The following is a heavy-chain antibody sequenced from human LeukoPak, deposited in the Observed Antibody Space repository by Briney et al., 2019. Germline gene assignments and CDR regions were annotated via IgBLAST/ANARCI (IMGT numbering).Heavy chain of an antibody. D-gene: IGHD3-16*01. CDR2: ISGSGGST. Sequence: GGSLRLSCAASGFTFSSYAMSWVRQAPGKGLEWVSAISGSGGSTYYADSVKGRFTISRDNSKNTLYLQMNSLRAEDTAVYYCAKVADPTYILPCWFDPWGQGTLVTVSS. V-gene: IGHV3-23*01. J-gene: IGHJ5*02. CDR3: AKVADPTYILPCWFDP. CDR1: GFTFSSYA.